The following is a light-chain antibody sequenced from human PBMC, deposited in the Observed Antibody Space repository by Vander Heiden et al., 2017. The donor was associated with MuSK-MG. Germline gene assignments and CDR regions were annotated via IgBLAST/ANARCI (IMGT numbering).Light chain of an antibody. J-gene: IGLJ1*01. Sequence: QSVLTQPPSVSGAPGQRVTISCTGASSNIGAGFDVHWYQQLPGTPPKPLILENTNRPSGVPDRFSASTSDTSASLAITGLQAEDEADYYCQSYDSGLTASVFGTGTRVVVL. CDR2: ENT. V-gene: IGLV1-40*01. CDR1: SSNIGAGFD. CDR3: QSYDSGLTASV.